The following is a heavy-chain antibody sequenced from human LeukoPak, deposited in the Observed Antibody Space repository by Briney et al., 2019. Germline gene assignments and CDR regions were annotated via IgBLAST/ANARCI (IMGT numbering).Heavy chain of an antibody. CDR2: IYYSGST. CDR1: GASISSYY. J-gene: IGHJ4*02. Sequence: SETLSLTCTVSGASISSYYWSWIRQPPGKGLEWIAYIYYSGSTNYNPSLKSRVTISVDTSKNQLSLKLSSVTAADTAVYYCARDSDSGDDYWGQGTLVTVSS. V-gene: IGHV4-59*01. D-gene: IGHD3-10*01. CDR3: ARDSDSGDDY.